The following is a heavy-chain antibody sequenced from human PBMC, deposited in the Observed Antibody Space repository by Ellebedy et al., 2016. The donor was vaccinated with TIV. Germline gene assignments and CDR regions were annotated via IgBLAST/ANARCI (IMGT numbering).Heavy chain of an antibody. CDR1: GGSVSSGSYY. CDR3: ARSRHMTTVTY. CDR2: IFSSGAT. J-gene: IGHJ4*02. D-gene: IGHD4-17*01. Sequence: MPSETLSLTCTVSGGSVSSGSYYHSWIRQPPGKTLEWIGFIFSSGATNYNPSLGGRVTISVASSKNHVSLQVRSLTAADTAVYFCARSRHMTTVTYWGQGSLVTVS. V-gene: IGHV4-61*03.